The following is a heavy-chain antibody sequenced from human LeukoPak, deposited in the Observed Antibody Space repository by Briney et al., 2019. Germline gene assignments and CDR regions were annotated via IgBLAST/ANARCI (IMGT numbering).Heavy chain of an antibody. CDR1: GFTFSSYS. D-gene: IGHD3-16*01. V-gene: IGHV3-48*04. CDR3: ARYRVITNDYFDS. J-gene: IGHJ4*02. CDR2: ISNSGNTI. Sequence: VGSLRLSCAASGFTFSSYSMNWVRQAPGKGLEWVSYISNSGNTIKEADSVKGRFTISRDNAQNSLFLQMKSLRAEDTAVYYCARYRVITNDYFDSWGQGTLVTVSS.